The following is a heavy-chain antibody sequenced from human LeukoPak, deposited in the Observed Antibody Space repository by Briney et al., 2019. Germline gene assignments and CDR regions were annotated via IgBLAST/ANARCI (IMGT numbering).Heavy chain of an antibody. V-gene: IGHV4-61*02. D-gene: IGHD2-21*02. J-gene: IGHJ6*03. CDR1: GGSISSGRYY. CDR2: LYTNDNT. Sequence: SQTLSLTCSVSGGSISSGRYYWTWIRQPAGKGLEWIGRLYTNDNTNYDPSLESRVSISVDTSKSQFYLQLTSVTAADAAVYFCARGVVTDDYYMDVWGKGITVIVSS. CDR3: ARGVVTDDYYMDV.